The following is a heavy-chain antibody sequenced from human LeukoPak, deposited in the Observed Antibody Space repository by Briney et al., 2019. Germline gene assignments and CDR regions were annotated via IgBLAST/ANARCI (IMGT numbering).Heavy chain of an antibody. Sequence: GGSLRLSCAASGFSFSNYAMHWVRQTSGEGLVWVAVISTDGRDKHYADSVKGRFTISRDNSKSTLYLQMNSLRAEDTAVYYCARDSAAAAVYYFDYWGQGTLVTVSS. CDR1: GFSFSNYA. D-gene: IGHD6-13*01. J-gene: IGHJ4*02. CDR3: ARDSAAAAVYYFDY. CDR2: ISTDGRDK. V-gene: IGHV3-30*04.